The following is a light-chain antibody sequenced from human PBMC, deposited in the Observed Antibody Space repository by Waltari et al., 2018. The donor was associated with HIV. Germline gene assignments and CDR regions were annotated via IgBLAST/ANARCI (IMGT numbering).Light chain of an antibody. CDR2: SAS. CDR1: QPLISDY. V-gene: IGKV3-20*01. CDR3: QHSFGT. Sequence: EVVLTQSPGTLSLSPGERATLSCRASQPLISDYLAWYQQKPGQAPSLLVYSASNRAAGVPDRFDGGGVGTDFTLTISRLEPEDSAVYYCQHSFGTFGRGTRVEI. J-gene: IGKJ4*02.